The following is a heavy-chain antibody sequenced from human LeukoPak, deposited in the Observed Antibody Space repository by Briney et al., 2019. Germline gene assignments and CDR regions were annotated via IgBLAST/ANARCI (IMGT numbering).Heavy chain of an antibody. D-gene: IGHD3-10*01. J-gene: IGHJ4*02. CDR3: AKSVRGDPRSLFDY. CDR1: GFTFDDYA. Sequence: GGSLRLSCAASGFTFDDYAMHWVRQAPGKGLEWVSGISWNSGSIGYADSVKGRFTISRDNAKNSLYLQMNSLRAEDTALYYCAKSVRGDPRSLFDYWGQGTLVTVSS. V-gene: IGHV3-9*01. CDR2: ISWNSGSI.